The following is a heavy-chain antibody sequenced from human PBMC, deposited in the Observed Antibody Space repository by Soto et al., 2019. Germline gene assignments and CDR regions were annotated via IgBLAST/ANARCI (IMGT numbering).Heavy chain of an antibody. V-gene: IGHV4-39*01. Sequence: QLQLQESGPGLVKPSETLSLTCTVSGGSISSSSYYWGWIRQPPGKGLEWIGSIYYSGSTYYNPSLKSRVTLPVDTSKNQFSLKLSSVTAADTAVYYCARWVVFGPGITMVRGDLLFDYWGQGTLVTVSS. D-gene: IGHD3-10*01. CDR2: IYYSGST. CDR1: GGSISSSSYY. J-gene: IGHJ4*02. CDR3: ARWVVFGPGITMVRGDLLFDY.